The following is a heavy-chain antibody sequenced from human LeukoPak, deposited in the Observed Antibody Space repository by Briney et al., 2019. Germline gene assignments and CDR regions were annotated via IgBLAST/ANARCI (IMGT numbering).Heavy chain of an antibody. CDR3: AREIYEEDFFDY. V-gene: IGHV3-7*01. CDR1: GFTFSNYW. D-gene: IGHD5/OR15-5a*01. J-gene: IGHJ4*02. CDR2: IKQDESKK. Sequence: GGSLRLSCAASGFTFSNYWMSWVRQAPGKGLEWVANIKQDESKKYYVDSVKGRFTISRDNAKNSLYLQMNSLRAEDTAVYYCAREIYEEDFFDYWGQGTLVTVSS.